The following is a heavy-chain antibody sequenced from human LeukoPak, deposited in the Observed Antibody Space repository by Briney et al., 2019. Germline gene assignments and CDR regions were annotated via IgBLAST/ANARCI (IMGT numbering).Heavy chain of an antibody. CDR2: INPSGGST. CDR3: ARGPRPLFSSWETFLDY. D-gene: IGHD6-13*01. V-gene: IGHV1-46*03. Sequence: GASVKVSCKASGYTFTSYYMHWVRQAPGQGLEWMGIINPSGGSTSYAQKFQGRVTMTRDTSTSTVYMELSSLRSEDTAVYYCARGPRPLFSSWETFLDYWGQGTLVTVSS. J-gene: IGHJ4*02. CDR1: GYTFTSYY.